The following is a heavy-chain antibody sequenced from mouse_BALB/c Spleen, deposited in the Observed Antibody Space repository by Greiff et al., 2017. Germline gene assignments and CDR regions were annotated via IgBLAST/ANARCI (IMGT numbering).Heavy chain of an antibody. CDR3: ARRGIYYDYDGMDY. D-gene: IGHD2-1*01. V-gene: IGHV5-12-2*01. CDR2: ISNGGGST. J-gene: IGHJ4*01. CDR1: GFTFSSYT. Sequence: DVHLVESGGGLVQPGGSLKLSCAASGFTFSSYTMSWVRQTPEKRLEWVAYISNGGGSTYYPDTVKGRFTISRDNAKNTLYLQMSSLKSEDTAMYYCARRGIYYDYDGMDYWGQGTSVTVSS.